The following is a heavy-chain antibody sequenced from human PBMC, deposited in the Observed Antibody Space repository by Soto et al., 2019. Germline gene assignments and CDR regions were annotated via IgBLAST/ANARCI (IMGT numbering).Heavy chain of an antibody. CDR3: ATTSYDSSGTAADP. CDR1: GGSISSGGYY. D-gene: IGHD3-22*01. Sequence: QVQLQESGPGLVKPSQTLSLTCTVSGGSISSGGYYWSWIRQHPGKGLEWIGYIYYSGSTYYNPSLKCRVTISVDTSKNQFSLKLSSVTAADTAVYYCATTSYDSSGTAADPWGQGTLVTVSS. V-gene: IGHV4-31*03. CDR2: IYYSGST. J-gene: IGHJ5*02.